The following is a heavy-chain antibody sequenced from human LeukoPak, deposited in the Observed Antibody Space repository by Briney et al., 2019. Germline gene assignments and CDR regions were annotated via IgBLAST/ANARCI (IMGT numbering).Heavy chain of an antibody. CDR2: INPSGGST. Sequence: GASVKVSCKASGYMFTSYYMHWVRQAPGQGLEWVGIINPSGGSTSYAQKFQGRLTLTRDTSTNTVYMELSSLGSEDTAVYFCARATLSDFYFNYWGQGTLVTVSS. CDR1: GYMFTSYY. J-gene: IGHJ4*02. CDR3: ARATLSDFYFNY. V-gene: IGHV1-46*01.